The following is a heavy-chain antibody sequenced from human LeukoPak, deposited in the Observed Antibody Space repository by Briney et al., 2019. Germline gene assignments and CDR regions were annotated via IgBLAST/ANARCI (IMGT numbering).Heavy chain of an antibody. CDR3: ARAGKWLPDDLDY. CDR1: GFTFSTFG. V-gene: IGHV3-33*01. CDR2: TSFDENKK. Sequence: GGPLRLSCTASGFTFSTFGMHWVRQAPGKGLEWVAFTSFDENKKYYTDSVKGRFTISRDNSKNTLYLQLNSLRTEDTAVYYCARAGKWLPDDLDYWGQGTLVTVSS. J-gene: IGHJ4*02. D-gene: IGHD3-10*01.